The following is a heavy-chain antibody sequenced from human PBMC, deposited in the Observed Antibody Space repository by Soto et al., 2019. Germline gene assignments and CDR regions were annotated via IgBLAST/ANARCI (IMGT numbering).Heavy chain of an antibody. D-gene: IGHD3-3*01. CDR3: ARDSWSKEVFRFFEWSHDAFDI. Sequence: ASVKVSCKASGYTFTSYGISWVRQAPGQGLEWMGWISAYNGNTNYAQKLQGRVTMTTDTSTSTAYMELRSLRSDDTAVYYCARDSWSKEVFRFFEWSHDAFDIWGQGTMVTVSS. J-gene: IGHJ3*02. CDR2: ISAYNGNT. CDR1: GYTFTSYG. V-gene: IGHV1-18*01.